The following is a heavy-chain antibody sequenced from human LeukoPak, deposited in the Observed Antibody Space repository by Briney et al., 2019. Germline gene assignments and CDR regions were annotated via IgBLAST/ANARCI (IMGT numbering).Heavy chain of an antibody. J-gene: IGHJ4*02. D-gene: IGHD2-2*02. CDR1: GFTFSSYS. CDR3: AKDRGLDCSSTSCYSSGLLDY. CDR2: ISSSSSYI. V-gene: IGHV3-21*01. Sequence: PGGSLRLSCAASGFTFSSYSMNWVRQAPGKGLEWVSSISSSSSYIYYADSVKGRFTISRDNAKNSLYLQMNSLRAEDTAVYYCAKDRGLDCSSTSCYSSGLLDYWGQGTLVTVSS.